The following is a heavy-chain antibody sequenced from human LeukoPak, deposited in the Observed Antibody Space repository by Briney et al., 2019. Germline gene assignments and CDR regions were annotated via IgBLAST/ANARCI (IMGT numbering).Heavy chain of an antibody. CDR2: IKQDGSEK. V-gene: IGHV3-7*01. D-gene: IGHD3-10*01. Sequence: GGSLRLSCAASGFTFSSYWMSWVRQAPGKGLEWVANIKQDGSEKYYVDSVKGRFTISRDNAKNSLYLQMNSLRAEDTAVYYCARHGSGSYWHAFDIWGQGTMVTVSS. CDR1: GFTFSSYW. J-gene: IGHJ3*02. CDR3: ARHGSGSYWHAFDI.